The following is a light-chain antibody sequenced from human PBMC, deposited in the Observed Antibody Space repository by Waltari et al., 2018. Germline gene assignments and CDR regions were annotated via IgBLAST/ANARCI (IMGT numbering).Light chain of an antibody. J-gene: IGLJ3*02. CDR2: GNN. V-gene: IGLV1-47*01. CDR3: GAWDDSLYWV. Sequence: QSVLTQPPSASGTPGQRVTISCSGSSSNIGINYVYWYQQLPGTAPKLLIYGNNQRPSGVPDRFSVSQSGTSASLAISGLRSEDEADDYCGAWDDSLYWVFGGGTKLTVL. CDR1: SSNIGINY.